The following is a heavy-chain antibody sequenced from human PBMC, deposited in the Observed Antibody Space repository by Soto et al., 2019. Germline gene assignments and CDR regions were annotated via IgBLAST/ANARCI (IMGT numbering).Heavy chain of an antibody. CDR3: TTNNMITFGGVILRNYYYGMDV. CDR1: GFTFSNAW. J-gene: IGHJ6*02. Sequence: PGGSQRLSCAASGFTFSNAWMNWVRQAPGKGLEWVGRIKSKTDGGTTDYAAPVKGRFTISRDDSKNTLYLQMNSLKTEDTAVYYCTTNNMITFGGVILRNYYYGMDVWGQGTTVTVSS. V-gene: IGHV3-15*07. CDR2: IKSKTDGGTT. D-gene: IGHD3-16*02.